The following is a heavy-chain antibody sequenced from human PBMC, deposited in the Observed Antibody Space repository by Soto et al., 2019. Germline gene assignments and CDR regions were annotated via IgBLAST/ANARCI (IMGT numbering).Heavy chain of an antibody. D-gene: IGHD2-2*01. V-gene: IGHV1-2*04. CDR1: GGTFSSYA. Sequence: ASVKVSCKASGGTFSSYAISLVRQAPGQGLEWMGWINPNSGGTNYAQKFQGWVTMTRDTSISTAYMELSRLRSDDTAVYYCARDHCSSTSCYAGYYYYGMDVWGQGTTVTVSS. CDR2: INPNSGGT. J-gene: IGHJ6*02. CDR3: ARDHCSSTSCYAGYYYYGMDV.